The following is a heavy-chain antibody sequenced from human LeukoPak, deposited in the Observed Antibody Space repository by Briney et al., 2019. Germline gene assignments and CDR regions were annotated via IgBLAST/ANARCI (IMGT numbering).Heavy chain of an antibody. CDR2: MNPNSGNT. CDR3: AVTSMVRGVTDY. CDR1: GYTFTSYY. Sequence: ASVKVSCKASGYTFTSYYMHWVRQATGQGLEWMGWMNPNSGNTGYAQKFQGRVTITRNTSISTAYMELSSLRSEDTAVYYCAVTSMVRGVTDYWGQGTLVTVSS. V-gene: IGHV1-8*03. J-gene: IGHJ4*02. D-gene: IGHD3-10*01.